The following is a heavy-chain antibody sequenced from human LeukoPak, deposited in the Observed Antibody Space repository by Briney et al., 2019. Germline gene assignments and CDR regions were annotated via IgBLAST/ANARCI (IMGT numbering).Heavy chain of an antibody. Sequence: SETLSLTCAVSGGSISSGGYSWSWIRQPPGKGLEWIGYIYHSGSTYYNPSLKSRVTISVDRSKNQFSLKLSSVTAADTAVYYCARKYSPIIGPYYYDSSGPYFDYWGQGTLVTVFS. V-gene: IGHV4-30-2*01. CDR1: GGSISSGGYS. CDR3: ARKYSPIIGPYYYDSSGPYFDY. J-gene: IGHJ4*02. D-gene: IGHD3-22*01. CDR2: IYHSGST.